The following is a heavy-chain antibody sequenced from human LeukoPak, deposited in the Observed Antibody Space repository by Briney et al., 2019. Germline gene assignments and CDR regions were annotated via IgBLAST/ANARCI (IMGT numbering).Heavy chain of an antibody. D-gene: IGHD3-22*01. Sequence: SETLSLTCTVSGGSISPFYWNWIRQPPGKGLEWIGYIYYTGGTSYSPSLNSRATISVDTSKNQISLKLSSVTATDTAVYYCARMIGDDAFDIWGHGTMVTVSS. V-gene: IGHV4-59*08. CDR2: IYYTGGT. J-gene: IGHJ3*02. CDR1: GGSISPFY. CDR3: ARMIGDDAFDI.